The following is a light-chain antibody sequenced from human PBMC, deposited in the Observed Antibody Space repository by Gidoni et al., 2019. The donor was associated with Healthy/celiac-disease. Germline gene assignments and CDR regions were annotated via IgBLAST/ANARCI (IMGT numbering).Light chain of an antibody. CDR2: GAS. J-gene: IGKJ5*01. Sequence: EIVMTQSPATLSVYPGERAPLSCSASQSVTSNLAWYQQKPGQAPRLLIYGASTRATGIPARFSGSGSGTEFTLTISSLQSEDFAVYYCQQYNNWLITFGQGTRLEIK. V-gene: IGKV3-15*01. CDR1: QSVTSN. CDR3: QQYNNWLIT.